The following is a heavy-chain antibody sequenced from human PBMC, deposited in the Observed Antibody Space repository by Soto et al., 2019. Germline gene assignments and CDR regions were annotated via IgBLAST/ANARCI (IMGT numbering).Heavy chain of an antibody. D-gene: IGHD3-10*01. CDR3: ARDHSVWFGELLSHPGWFDP. V-gene: IGHV4-31*03. CDR2: IYYSGST. J-gene: IGHJ5*02. CDR1: GGSIISGGYY. Sequence: SETLSLTCTVSGGSIISGGYYWSWIRQHPGKGLEWIGYIYYSGSTYYNPSLKSRVTISVDTSKNQLSLKLSSVTAADTAVYYCARDHSVWFGELLSHPGWFDPWGQGTLVTVSS.